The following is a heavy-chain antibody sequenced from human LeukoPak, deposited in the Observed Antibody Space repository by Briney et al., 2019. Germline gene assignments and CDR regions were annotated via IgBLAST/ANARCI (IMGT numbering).Heavy chain of an antibody. Sequence: GASVKVSCKVSGYTLTELSMHWVRQAPGKGLEWMGGFDPEDGETIYAQKFQGRVTMTEDTSTDTAYMELSSLRSEDTAVYYCATLPPRGSYLTGHFYDYWGQGTLVTVSS. CDR1: GYTLTELS. J-gene: IGHJ4*02. D-gene: IGHD3-16*02. CDR3: ATLPPRGSYLTGHFYDY. CDR2: FDPEDGET. V-gene: IGHV1-24*01.